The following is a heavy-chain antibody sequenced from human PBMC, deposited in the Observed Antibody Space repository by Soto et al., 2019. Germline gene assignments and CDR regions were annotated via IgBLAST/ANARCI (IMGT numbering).Heavy chain of an antibody. J-gene: IGHJ4*02. V-gene: IGHV4-59*01. CDR2: IFHSGST. Sequence: SETLSLTCTVSGASISSSYWSWIRQPPGKGLEWIGYIFHSGSTNYNHSLKRRVTISVDTSKNQFYLNLSSLTTADTAVYFCARGGNRYSRTSSGVGGFDYWGQGTLVTVPS. CDR1: GASISSSY. CDR3: ARGGNRYSRTSSGVGGFDY. D-gene: IGHD6-6*01.